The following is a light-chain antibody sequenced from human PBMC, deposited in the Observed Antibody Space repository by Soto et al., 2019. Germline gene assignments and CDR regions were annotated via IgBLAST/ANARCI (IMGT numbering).Light chain of an antibody. V-gene: IGLV1-44*01. J-gene: IGLJ2*01. CDR2: SNV. CDR3: AAWDDTVKAVV. CDR1: KLNIGSNL. Sequence: QFVLTQAPSASGTPGQRVSISCSGGKLNIGSNLVNWYQQLPGTAPKLLIYSNVQRPSGVPDRFSGSKSGTSASLAISGLQSVDEAEYYCAAWDDTVKAVVFGGGTKVTVL.